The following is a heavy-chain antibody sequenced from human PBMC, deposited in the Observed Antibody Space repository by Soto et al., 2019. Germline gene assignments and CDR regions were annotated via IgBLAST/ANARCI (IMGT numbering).Heavy chain of an antibody. V-gene: IGHV4-39*01. CDR1: GGSISSSNYY. CDR2: FYYSGST. CDR3: ARPIEGGSSGYYH. D-gene: IGHD3-22*01. J-gene: IGHJ5*02. Sequence: SETLSLTCTVSGGSISSSNYYWAWIRQPPGKGLEWIGSFYYSGSTYYKPSLKSRVSISVDTSKNQFPLKLSSVTAADTAVYYCARPIEGGSSGYYHWGQGTLVTVSS.